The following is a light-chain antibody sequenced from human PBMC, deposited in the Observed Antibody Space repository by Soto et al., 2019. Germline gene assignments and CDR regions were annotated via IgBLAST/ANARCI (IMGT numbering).Light chain of an antibody. Sequence: DIQMTQSPSSLSASVGDRVTITCRASQSIASYLHWYQQKPGKAPKLLIYGASNLQSGVPSRFSGSGSGTDFTLTISSLQPEDFATYYCQQSYSTPYTFGQGTQLKIK. CDR1: QSIASY. CDR3: QQSYSTPYT. V-gene: IGKV1-39*01. J-gene: IGKJ2*01. CDR2: GAS.